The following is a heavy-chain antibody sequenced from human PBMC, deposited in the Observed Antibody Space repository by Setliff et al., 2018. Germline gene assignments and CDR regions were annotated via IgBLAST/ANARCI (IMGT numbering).Heavy chain of an antibody. Sequence: AETLSLTCTVSGGSIGSYYWTWIRQPAGRGLEWIGRIYTTGSTNFNPSLNSRVTMSLDKSKNQFSLKLSSVTAADSAVYFCARVRIVPYCMDVWGKGTTVTVSS. CDR1: GGSIGSYY. CDR2: IYTTGST. J-gene: IGHJ6*03. CDR3: ARVRIVPYCMDV. V-gene: IGHV4-4*07. D-gene: IGHD2-15*01.